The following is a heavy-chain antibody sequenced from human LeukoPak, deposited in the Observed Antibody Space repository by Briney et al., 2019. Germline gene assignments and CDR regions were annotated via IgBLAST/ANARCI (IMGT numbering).Heavy chain of an antibody. CDR2: ISSGSSYI. Sequence: GGSLRLSCTASGFTFSSYNMNWVRQGPGKGLEWVSSISSGSSYIYYADSVQGRFTISRDNAKNSMYLQMSSLTAEDTAVYYCARDRQGFMSEWPNWFDPWGQGALVTVSS. D-gene: IGHD3-16*01. J-gene: IGHJ5*02. CDR1: GFTFSSYN. CDR3: ARDRQGFMSEWPNWFDP. V-gene: IGHV3-21*01.